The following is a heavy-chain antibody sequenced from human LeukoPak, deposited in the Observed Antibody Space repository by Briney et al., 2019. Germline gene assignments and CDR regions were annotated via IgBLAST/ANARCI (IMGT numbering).Heavy chain of an antibody. J-gene: IGHJ5*02. CDR2: IYYSGST. V-gene: IGHV4-39*07. CDR3: ARVVAAAGNNWFDP. Sequence: PSETLSLTCTVSGGSISSSSYYWGWIRQPPGKGLEWIGSIYYSGSTYNNPSLKTRLSISIDTSKNQFSLRLNSVTAADTALYYCARVVAAAGNNWFDPWGQGTLVTVSS. CDR1: GGSISSSSYY. D-gene: IGHD6-13*01.